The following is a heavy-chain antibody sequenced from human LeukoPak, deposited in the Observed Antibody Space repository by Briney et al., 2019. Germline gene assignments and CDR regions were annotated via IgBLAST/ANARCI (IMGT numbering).Heavy chain of an antibody. CDR2: IDHRGNT. J-gene: IGHJ5*01. Sequence: SETLSLTCAVYGGSFSGYFWSWIRQPPGKGLEWIGGIDHRGNTNYNPSLRSRVAIPVDMSNNHFSLKLASVTAADTAVYYCARGRTDAWELQDSWGQGTLVTVSS. V-gene: IGHV4-34*01. CDR1: GGSFSGYF. D-gene: IGHD1-26*01. CDR3: ARGRTDAWELQDS.